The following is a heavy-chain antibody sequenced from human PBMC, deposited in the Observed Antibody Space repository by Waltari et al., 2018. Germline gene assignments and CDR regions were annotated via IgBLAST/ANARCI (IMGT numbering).Heavy chain of an antibody. D-gene: IGHD1-7*01. J-gene: IGHJ4*02. Sequence: QVQLVESGGGVVQPGRSLRLSCAASGLPFSRYGLHWVGPAQGQGLEWVAVISYDGSNKYYADSVKGRFTISRDNSKNTLYLQMNSLRAEDTAVYYCAKQEENWNYGRYFDYWGQGTLVTVSS. CDR1: GLPFSRYG. CDR2: ISYDGSNK. CDR3: AKQEENWNYGRYFDY. V-gene: IGHV3-30*18.